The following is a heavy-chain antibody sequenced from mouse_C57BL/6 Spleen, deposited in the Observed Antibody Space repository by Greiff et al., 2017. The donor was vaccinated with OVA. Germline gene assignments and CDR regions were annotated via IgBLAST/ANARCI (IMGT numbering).Heavy chain of an antibody. D-gene: IGHD2-4*01. CDR1: GFNIKDDY. Sequence: EVKLLESGAELVRPGASVKLSCTASGFNIKDDYMHWVKQRPEQGLEWIGWIDPENGDTEYASKFQGKATITADTSSNTAYLQLSSLTSEDTAVYYCTTRDYGGYYAMDYWGQGTSVTVSS. J-gene: IGHJ4*01. CDR3: TTRDYGGYYAMDY. CDR2: IDPENGDT. V-gene: IGHV14-4*01.